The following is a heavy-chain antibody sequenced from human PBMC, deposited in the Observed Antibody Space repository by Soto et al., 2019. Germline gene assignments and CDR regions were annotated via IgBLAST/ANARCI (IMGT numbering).Heavy chain of an antibody. D-gene: IGHD4-17*01. CDR3: AKSEFYGDYTLWY. Sequence: PGGSLRLSCAASGFTFSSYAMSWVRQAPEKGLEWVSAISGSGGITYYADSVKGRFTISRDHSKNTLYLQMTSLRAEDTDVYYCAKSEFYGDYTLWYWGQGTLVFVSS. CDR2: ISGSGGIT. V-gene: IGHV3-23*01. CDR1: GFTFSSYA. J-gene: IGHJ4*02.